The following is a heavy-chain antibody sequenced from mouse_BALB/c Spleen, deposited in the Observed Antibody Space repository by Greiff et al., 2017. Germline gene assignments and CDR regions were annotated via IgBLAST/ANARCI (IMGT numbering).Heavy chain of an antibody. Sequence: VKLQQSGAELAKPGASVKMSCKASGYTFTSYWMHWVKQRPGQGLEWIGYINPSTGYTEYNQKFKDKATLTADKSSSTAYMQLSSLTSEDSAVYYCARFLYGPYYYAMDYWGQGTSVTVSS. CDR3: ARFLYGPYYYAMDY. V-gene: IGHV1-7*01. CDR2: INPSTGYT. D-gene: IGHD1-1*02. CDR1: GYTFTSYW. J-gene: IGHJ4*01.